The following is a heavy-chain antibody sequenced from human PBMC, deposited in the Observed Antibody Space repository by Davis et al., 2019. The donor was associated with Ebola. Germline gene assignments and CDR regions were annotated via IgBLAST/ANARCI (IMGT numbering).Heavy chain of an antibody. Sequence: PGGSLRLSCAASGFTFSSYAMSWVRQAPGKGLEWVSAISGTGGSTYYADSVKGRFTISRDNSKNTLYLQMNSLRAEDTAVYYCAKDRYDFWSGYYRYNRGNYGMDVWGQGTTVTVSS. CDR2: ISGTGGST. CDR3: AKDRYDFWSGYYRYNRGNYGMDV. D-gene: IGHD3-3*01. V-gene: IGHV3-23*01. CDR1: GFTFSSYA. J-gene: IGHJ6*02.